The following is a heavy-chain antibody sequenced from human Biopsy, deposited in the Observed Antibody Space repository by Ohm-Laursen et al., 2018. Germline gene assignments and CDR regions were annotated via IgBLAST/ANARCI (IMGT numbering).Heavy chain of an antibody. J-gene: IGHJ4*02. CDR2: INQAGTT. CDR3: GNEVHGRDY. Sequence: SGTLSLTCAVFGKTFSDYQWSWIRQPPGIGLEWIGQINQAGTTNYNPSLKSRVSISADASKYEFSLRLTSVTAADTAVYLCGNEVHGRDYWGLGAQVTVSS. D-gene: IGHD2-15*01. V-gene: IGHV4-34*08. CDR1: GKTFSDYQ.